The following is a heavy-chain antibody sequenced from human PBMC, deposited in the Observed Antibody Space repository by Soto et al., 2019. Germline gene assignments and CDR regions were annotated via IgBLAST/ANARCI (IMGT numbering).Heavy chain of an antibody. CDR2: IYYRGST. Sequence: QVQLQESGPGLVKPSQTLSLTCTVSGGSISSGDYYWCWIRQPPVRGLECIGHIYYRGSTYYNPSLMSRVTISVDTSKNQVSLKLRSVTAAATAVYYCARETIVTDGEAFEIWGQGKIVTFSS. V-gene: IGHV4-30-4*01. CDR3: ARETIVTDGEAFEI. D-gene: IGHD3-9*01. CDR1: GGSISSGDYY. J-gene: IGHJ3*02.